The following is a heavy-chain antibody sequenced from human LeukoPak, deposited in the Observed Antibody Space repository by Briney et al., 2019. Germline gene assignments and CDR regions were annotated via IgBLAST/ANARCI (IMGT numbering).Heavy chain of an antibody. D-gene: IGHD3-9*01. CDR1: GGSISSSSYY. CDR3: ATVRYFDWLLHTGYFDY. V-gene: IGHV4-39*07. J-gene: IGHJ4*02. CDR2: IYYSGST. Sequence: SETLSLTCTVSGGSISSSSYYWGWIRQPPGKGLEWIGSIYYSGSTYYSPSLKSRVTISVDTSKNQFSLKLSSVTAADTAVYYCATVRYFDWLLHTGYFDYWGQGTLVTVSS.